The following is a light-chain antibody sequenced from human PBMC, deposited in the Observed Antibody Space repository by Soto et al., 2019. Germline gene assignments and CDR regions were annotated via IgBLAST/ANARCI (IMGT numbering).Light chain of an antibody. J-gene: IGKJ1*01. CDR2: DAS. V-gene: IGKV1-5*01. CDR3: QQYSSYSRS. Sequence: DLQMTQSPSTLSASIGDRVTITCRAGDTIGTRLAWYQQKPGKAPKLLIFDASTLQSGVPSRFSGSGSGTEFTLTISSLQPGDCATYYCQQYSSYSRSFGQGTKVEI. CDR1: DTIGTR.